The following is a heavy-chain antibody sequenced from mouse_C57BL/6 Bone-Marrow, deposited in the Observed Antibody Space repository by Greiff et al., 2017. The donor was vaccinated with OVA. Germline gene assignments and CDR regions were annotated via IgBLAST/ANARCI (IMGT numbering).Heavy chain of an antibody. CDR2: IYPGDGDT. D-gene: IGHD1-1*01. V-gene: IGHV1-82*01. Sequence: VQLQQSGPELVKPGASVKISCKASGYAFSSSWMNWVKQRPGKGLEWIGRIYPGDGDTNSNGNSKGKATLTADKSSSTAYMQHSSLTSEDSAVYCCARTPITTIGDFDVWGTGTTVTVSS. J-gene: IGHJ1*03. CDR1: GYAFSSSW. CDR3: ARTPITTIGDFDV.